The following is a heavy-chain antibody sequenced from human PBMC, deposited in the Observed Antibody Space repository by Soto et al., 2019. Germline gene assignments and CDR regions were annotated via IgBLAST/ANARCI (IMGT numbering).Heavy chain of an antibody. CDR3: ARVLDYDYVWGSYPLNWFDP. CDR2: ITSSSSYI. CDR1: GFTFSSYI. J-gene: IGHJ5*02. Sequence: GGSMKLSCAASGFTFSSYIMNWVRQAPGKGLEWVSSITSSSSYIYYADSVKGRFTISRDNAKNSLYLQMNSLRAEDTAVYYCARVLDYDYVWGSYPLNWFDPWGQGTLVTVSS. V-gene: IGHV3-21*01. D-gene: IGHD3-16*02.